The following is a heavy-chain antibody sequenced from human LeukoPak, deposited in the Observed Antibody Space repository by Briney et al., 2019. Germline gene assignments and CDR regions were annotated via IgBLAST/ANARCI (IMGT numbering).Heavy chain of an antibody. J-gene: IGHJ3*02. CDR1: GFTVSSNY. Sequence: GGSLRLSCAASGFTVSSNYMSWVRQAPGKGLKWVSVIYSGGSTYYADSVKGRFTISRDNSKNTLYLQMNSLRAEDTAVYYCAKVVPAMSHAFDIWGQGTMVTVSS. V-gene: IGHV3-66*01. CDR2: IYSGGST. D-gene: IGHD2-2*01. CDR3: AKVVPAMSHAFDI.